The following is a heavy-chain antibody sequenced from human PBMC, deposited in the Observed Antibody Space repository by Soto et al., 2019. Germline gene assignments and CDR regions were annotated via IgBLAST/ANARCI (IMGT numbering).Heavy chain of an antibody. Sequence: QVQLVQSGAEVKKPGASVKVSCKASGYTFTGYYMHWVRQAPGQGLEWMGWINPNSGGTNYAQKFQGWVTMTRDTSISTAHMELSRLRSDDTAVYYCARAGIGYYYDSSGYYFDYWGQGTLVTVSS. CDR3: ARAGIGYYYDSSGYYFDY. J-gene: IGHJ4*02. CDR1: GYTFTGYY. D-gene: IGHD3-22*01. V-gene: IGHV1-2*04. CDR2: INPNSGGT.